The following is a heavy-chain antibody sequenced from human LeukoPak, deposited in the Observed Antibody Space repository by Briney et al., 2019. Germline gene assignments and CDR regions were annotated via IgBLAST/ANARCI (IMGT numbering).Heavy chain of an antibody. V-gene: IGHV4-34*01. D-gene: IGHD3-22*01. J-gene: IGHJ6*02. CDR3: ASCFYDSSGYYYAGYYYYGMDV. CDR2: INHSGST. CDR1: GGSFSGYY. Sequence: SETLSLTCAVYGGSFSGYYWSWIRQPPGKGLEWIGEINHSGSTNYNPSLKSRVTISVDTSKNQFSLKLSSVTAADTAVYHCASCFYDSSGYYYAGYYYYGMDVWGQGTTVTVSS.